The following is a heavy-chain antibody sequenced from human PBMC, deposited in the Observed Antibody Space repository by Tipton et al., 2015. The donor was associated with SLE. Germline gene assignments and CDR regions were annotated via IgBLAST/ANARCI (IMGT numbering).Heavy chain of an antibody. CDR1: GDFISSSSYY. J-gene: IGHJ6*03. CDR2: VYYTGNT. CDR3: ARGGEYGSSWYPRYYYYMDV. Sequence: TLSLTCIVSGDFISSSSYYWGWIRQPPGKGLEWVGTVYYTGNTFYNPSLKSRVTISVDTSRSQFSLKLSSVTAADTAVYYCARGGEYGSSWYPRYYYYMDVWGKGTTVTVSS. D-gene: IGHD6-13*01. V-gene: IGHV4-39*07.